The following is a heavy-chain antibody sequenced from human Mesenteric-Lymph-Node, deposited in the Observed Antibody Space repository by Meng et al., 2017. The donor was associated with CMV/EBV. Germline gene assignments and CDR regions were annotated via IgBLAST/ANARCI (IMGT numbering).Heavy chain of an antibody. CDR2: IHHSGSS. Sequence: GSLRLSCTVSGGSISSISYYWGWIRQPPGKGLEWIGNIHHSGSSDYNPSLKSRVTISVDTSKTQFSLKMTSVTAADTAVYYCAREKGRGGIVVVPAANDYWGQGTLVTVSS. V-gene: IGHV4-39*07. CDR3: AREKGRGGIVVVPAANDY. CDR1: GGSISSISYY. J-gene: IGHJ4*02. D-gene: IGHD2-2*01.